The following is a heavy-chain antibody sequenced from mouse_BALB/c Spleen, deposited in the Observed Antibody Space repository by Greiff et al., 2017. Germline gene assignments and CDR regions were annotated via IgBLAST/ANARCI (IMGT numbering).Heavy chain of an antibody. D-gene: IGHD2-14*01. CDR2: ISSGGGST. CDR1: GFAFSSYD. J-gene: IGHJ1*01. Sequence: EVKVVESGGGLVKPGGSLKLSCAASGFAFSSYDMSWVRQTPEKRLEWVAYISSGGGSTYYPDSVKGRFTISRDNAKNTLYLQMSSLRSEDTAMYYCAREGGYDGYFDVWGAGTTVTVSS. CDR3: AREGGYDGYFDV. V-gene: IGHV5-12-1*01.